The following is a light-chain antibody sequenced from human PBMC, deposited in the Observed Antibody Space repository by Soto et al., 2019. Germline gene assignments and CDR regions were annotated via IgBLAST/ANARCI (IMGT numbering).Light chain of an antibody. Sequence: QSVLTQPPSVSAAPGQKVTISCSGSSSNIGNNYVSWYQQLPGTAPKLLIYENNKRPSGIPDRFSGSKSGTSATLGITGLQTGAEADYYCGTWDTSLSALYVFGTGTKLTVL. CDR2: ENN. CDR1: SSNIGNNY. CDR3: GTWDTSLSALYV. V-gene: IGLV1-51*02. J-gene: IGLJ1*01.